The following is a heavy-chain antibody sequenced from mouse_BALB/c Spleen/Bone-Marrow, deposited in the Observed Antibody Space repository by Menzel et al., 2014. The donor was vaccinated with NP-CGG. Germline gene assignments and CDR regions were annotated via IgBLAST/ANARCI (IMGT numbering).Heavy chain of an antibody. V-gene: IGHV2-2*02. CDR3: ARGYSLFFDY. CDR2: IWSGGST. Sequence: QVQLQQPGPGLVQPSQSLSITSTVSGLSLTSYGVHWVRQSPGKGLEWLGVIWSGGSTDYNAAFISRLSISKDNSKSXIFFKMNSLQANDTAIYYCARGYSLFFDYWGQGTTLTVSS. CDR1: GLSLTSYG. D-gene: IGHD2-3*01. J-gene: IGHJ2*01.